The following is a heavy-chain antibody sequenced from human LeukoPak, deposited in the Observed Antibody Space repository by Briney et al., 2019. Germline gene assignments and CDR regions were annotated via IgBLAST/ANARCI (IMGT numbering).Heavy chain of an antibody. Sequence: SVTVSCKASGGTFINLAISWVRQAPGQGVEWMGRIIPTTGLANYAQNFQGRVTITADKSTSKAYMELSSLRSQDTAVYYCARAPPRLDGYILYYWGQGTLVTVPS. V-gene: IGHV1-69*04. CDR2: IIPTTGLA. CDR1: GGTFINLA. CDR3: ARAPPRLDGYILYY. J-gene: IGHJ4*02. D-gene: IGHD5-24*01.